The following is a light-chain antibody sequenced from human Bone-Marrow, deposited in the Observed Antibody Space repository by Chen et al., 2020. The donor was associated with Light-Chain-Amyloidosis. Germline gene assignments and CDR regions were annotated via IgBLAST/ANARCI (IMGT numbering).Light chain of an antibody. CDR3: QSADSSGTYEVI. J-gene: IGLJ2*01. V-gene: IGLV3-25*03. CDR1: DLPTKY. CDR2: IDT. Sequence: SYELTQPPSVSVSPGQTARITCSGDDLPTKYAYWYQQKPGQAPVLVIHIDTERPSGISERFSGSSSGTTDTLTSSGVQAEDEADYHCQSADSSGTYEVIFGGGTKLTVL.